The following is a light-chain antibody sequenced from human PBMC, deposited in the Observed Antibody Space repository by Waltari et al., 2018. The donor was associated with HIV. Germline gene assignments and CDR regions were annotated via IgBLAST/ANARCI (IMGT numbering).Light chain of an antibody. J-gene: IGKJ4*01. CDR2: DTS. CDR3: HQRSKWPT. CDR1: QTLDRY. Sequence: EILLTQSPATLSLSPGERATLSYRASQTLDRYLAWYQHKTGQAPRLLIYDTSNRAPGIPARFSGSGSGTDFTLTISGLEPEDSAIYYCHQRSKWPTFGGGTKVEI. V-gene: IGKV3-11*01.